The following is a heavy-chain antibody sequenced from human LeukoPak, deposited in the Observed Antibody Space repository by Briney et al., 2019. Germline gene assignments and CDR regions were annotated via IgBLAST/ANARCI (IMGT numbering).Heavy chain of an antibody. V-gene: IGHV4-34*01. CDR1: GGSFSSYY. D-gene: IGHD3-3*01. Sequence: KPSETLSLTCAVYGGSFSSYYWSWIRQPPGKGLEWIGEINHSGSTNYNPSLKSRVTISVDTSKNQFSLKLSSVTAADAAVYYCARRPRFFEWLGRSLFDYWGQGTLVTVSS. CDR3: ARRPRFFEWLGRSLFDY. CDR2: INHSGST. J-gene: IGHJ4*02.